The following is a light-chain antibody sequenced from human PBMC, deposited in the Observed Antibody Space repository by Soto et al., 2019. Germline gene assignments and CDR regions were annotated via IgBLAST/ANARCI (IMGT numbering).Light chain of an antibody. J-gene: IGKJ1*01. Sequence: GDRAPVTCRASQSINKWLAWYHQKPGKAPKILIYDASSLESGVPSRFRGSGSGTEFTLTISRVQPEDFATYYCQQYNSYSRTLGQGTKVDIK. CDR2: DAS. CDR1: QSINKW. CDR3: QQYNSYSRT. V-gene: IGKV1-5*01.